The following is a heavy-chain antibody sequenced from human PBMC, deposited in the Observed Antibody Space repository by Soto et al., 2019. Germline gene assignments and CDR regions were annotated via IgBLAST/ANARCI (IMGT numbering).Heavy chain of an antibody. Sequence: PGGSLRLSCVASGLTFTDYTLNWFRQAPGKGLEWVSCISSTSTYISYADSVKGRFTISRDDTKKLMYLHMHSLRVEDTATYYCARESSSGYFSDYWGQGVLVTVSS. CDR3: ARESSSGYFSDY. CDR1: GLTFTDYT. CDR2: ISSTSTYI. J-gene: IGHJ4*02. D-gene: IGHD3-22*01. V-gene: IGHV3-21*01.